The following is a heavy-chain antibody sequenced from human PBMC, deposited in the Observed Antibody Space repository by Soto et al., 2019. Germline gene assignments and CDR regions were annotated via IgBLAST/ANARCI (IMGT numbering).Heavy chain of an antibody. CDR2: ISYDGSNK. D-gene: IGHD1-26*01. J-gene: IGHJ3*02. CDR1: GFTFRSYG. V-gene: IGHV3-30*18. CDR3: AKGGVGSTSNDFDI. Sequence: PGGSLRLSCAASGFTFRSYGMHWVRQAPAKGLEWVAVISYDGSNKYYADSVKGRFTISRDNSKNTLYLQMNSLRAEDTAVYYCAKGGVGSTSNDFDIWGQGTMVTVSS.